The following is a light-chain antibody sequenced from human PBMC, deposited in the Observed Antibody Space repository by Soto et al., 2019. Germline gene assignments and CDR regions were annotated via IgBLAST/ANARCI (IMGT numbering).Light chain of an antibody. CDR3: QQYHEWPIT. CDR2: GPS. J-gene: IGKJ5*01. Sequence: EIVMTQSPATLSVSPGERATVSCKTSQSVNTNLAWYQQKPGQVPRLLIYGPSTMPIGIPDRFSGSGSGTEFTLTITSLQSEDSAAYYCQQYHEWPITFGQGTQLEIK. CDR1: QSVNTN. V-gene: IGKV3-15*01.